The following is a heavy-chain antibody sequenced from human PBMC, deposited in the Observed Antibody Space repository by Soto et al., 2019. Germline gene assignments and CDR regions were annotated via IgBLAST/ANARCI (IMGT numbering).Heavy chain of an antibody. Sequence: QVPLVQSGAEVKKPGASVKVSCKASGYTFNNYGISWVRQAPGQGLEWMGWIGPYNGNTDHAQNFQGRVTMTTDTSMNTAYMELRSLRSDDTALYYCARCYCSVGSCYTCWHFDLWGRGTLVTVSS. CDR2: IGPYNGNT. V-gene: IGHV1-18*01. CDR3: ARCYCSVGSCYTCWHFDL. D-gene: IGHD2-15*01. CDR1: GYTFNNYG. J-gene: IGHJ2*01.